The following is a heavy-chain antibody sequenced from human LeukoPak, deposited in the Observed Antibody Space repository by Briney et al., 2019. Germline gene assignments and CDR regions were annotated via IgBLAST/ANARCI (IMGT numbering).Heavy chain of an antibody. Sequence: SVKVSCKASGGTFSSYAISWVRQAPGQGLEWMGGIIPIFGTANYAQKFQGRVTITADESTSTAYMELSSLRSEDTAVYYCARVQVHSPAAGLTLDNWGQGTLVTVSS. V-gene: IGHV1-69*13. CDR3: ARVQVHSPAAGLTLDN. D-gene: IGHD6-13*01. J-gene: IGHJ4*02. CDR2: IIPIFGTA. CDR1: GGTFSSYA.